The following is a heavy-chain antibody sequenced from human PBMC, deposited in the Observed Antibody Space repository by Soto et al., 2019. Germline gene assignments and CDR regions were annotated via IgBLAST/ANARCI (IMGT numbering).Heavy chain of an antibody. J-gene: IGHJ4*02. D-gene: IGHD6-13*01. CDR3: ASSSSWTFDY. CDR1: GGTLSSYA. V-gene: IGHV1-69*06. CDR2: IIPIFGTA. Sequence: SVKVSCKASGGTLSSYAISWVRRATGQGLEWMGGIIPIFGTANYTQKFQGRVTITADKSTSTAYMELSSMRSEDTAVYYCASSSSWTFDYLGQGTLGTV.